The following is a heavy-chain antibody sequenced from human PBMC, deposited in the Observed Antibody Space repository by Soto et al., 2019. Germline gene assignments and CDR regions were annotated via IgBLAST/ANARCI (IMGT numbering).Heavy chain of an antibody. Sequence: SLRLSCATSGFTFSTYAMSWVRQAPGKGLEWVSSMSGSGGSTYYADSVKGRFTISRDNSKNTLYLKMNSLRAEDTAVYYCAKDFTPYGSGGSCYPRYFQHWGQGTLVTVSS. J-gene: IGHJ1*01. CDR1: GFTFSTYA. D-gene: IGHD2-15*01. CDR3: AKDFTPYGSGGSCYPRYFQH. V-gene: IGHV3-23*01. CDR2: MSGSGGST.